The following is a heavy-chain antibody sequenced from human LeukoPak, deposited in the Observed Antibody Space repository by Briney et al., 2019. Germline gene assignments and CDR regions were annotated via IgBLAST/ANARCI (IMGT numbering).Heavy chain of an antibody. V-gene: IGHV3-30*03. Sequence: PGGSLRLSCVTSMFTFNSHGMHWVRQAPGKGLEWVAVIAADGGVKYYADSVRGRFILSRDNSKNTLYLQMNNVIVEDTAVYYCAREATWGQWYFDHWGQGTPVIVSS. J-gene: IGHJ4*02. CDR1: MFTFNSHG. D-gene: IGHD6-19*01. CDR3: AREATWGQWYFDH. CDR2: IAADGGVK.